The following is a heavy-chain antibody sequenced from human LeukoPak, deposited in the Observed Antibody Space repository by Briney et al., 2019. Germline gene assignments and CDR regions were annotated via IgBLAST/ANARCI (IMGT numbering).Heavy chain of an antibody. CDR2: IKQDGSEK. CDR1: RFTFSSYW. V-gene: IGHV3-7*03. CDR3: AKGLERESRLEC. J-gene: IGHJ4*02. Sequence: GGALRLSCAPSRFTFSSYWMSWVRPAPGKGLEWVANIKQDGSEKYYVDSVKGRFTISRDNAKNSLYLQMKSLRAEDTAIYYCAKGLERESRLECWGQGTLVTVSS. D-gene: IGHD1-1*01.